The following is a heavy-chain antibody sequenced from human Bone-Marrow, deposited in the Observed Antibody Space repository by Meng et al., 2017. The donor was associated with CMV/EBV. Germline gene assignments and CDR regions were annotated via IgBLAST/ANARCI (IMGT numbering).Heavy chain of an antibody. CDR2: TDGDGSDT. J-gene: IGHJ4*02. CDR1: GFTFSDYY. V-gene: IGHV3-74*02. Sequence: VQLVESGGGLVKPGGSLSLPCAASGFTFSDYYMSWIRQAPGKGLVWVSRTDGDGSDTTYADSVKGRFTTSRDNAKNTLYLQMNSLRIDDTAIYYCARGVGEFLGWEMGYWGQGTMVTVSS. CDR3: ARGVGEFLGWEMGY. D-gene: IGHD6-19*01.